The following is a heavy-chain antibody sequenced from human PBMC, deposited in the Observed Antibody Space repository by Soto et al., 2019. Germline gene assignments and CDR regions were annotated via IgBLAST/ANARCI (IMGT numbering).Heavy chain of an antibody. Sequence: PGGSLRLSCAASGFTFSSYAMHWVRQAPGKGLEWVAVISYDGSNKYYADSVKGRFTISRDNSKNTLYLQMNSLRAEDTAVYYCARVPTTITFFGVVTSPYYYGMDVWGQGTTVTVSS. J-gene: IGHJ6*02. CDR3: ARVPTTITFFGVVTSPYYYGMDV. CDR2: ISYDGSNK. CDR1: GFTFSSYA. V-gene: IGHV3-30-3*01. D-gene: IGHD3-3*01.